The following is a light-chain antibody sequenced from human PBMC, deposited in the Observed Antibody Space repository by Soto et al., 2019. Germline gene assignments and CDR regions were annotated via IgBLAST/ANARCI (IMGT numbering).Light chain of an antibody. CDR3: QVWDSYTAVV. V-gene: IGLV3-9*01. CDR1: NIGSKN. Sequence: SSELTQPLSVSVGLGQTARITCGRNNIGSKNVHWYQQKPGQAPVLVIYSDSNRPSGIPERFSGSNSGNTATLTISRAQAGDEADYFCQVWDSYTAVVFGGGTKLTVL. CDR2: SDS. J-gene: IGLJ2*01.